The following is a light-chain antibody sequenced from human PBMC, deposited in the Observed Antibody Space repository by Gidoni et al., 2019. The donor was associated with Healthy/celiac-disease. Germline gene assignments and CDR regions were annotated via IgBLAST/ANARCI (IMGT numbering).Light chain of an antibody. J-gene: IGKJ5*01. CDR3: QQFNSYPHEVT. CDR1: QGISSA. V-gene: IGKV1-13*02. CDR2: DAS. Sequence: AIQLTQSPSSLSASVGDRVTITCRASQGISSALAWYQQKPGKAPKLLIYDASSLESGDPSRFSGSGSGTDFTLTISSLQPEDFATYYCQQFNSYPHEVTFGQGTRLEIK.